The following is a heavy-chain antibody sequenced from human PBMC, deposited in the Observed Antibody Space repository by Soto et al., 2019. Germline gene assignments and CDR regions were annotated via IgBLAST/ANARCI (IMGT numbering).Heavy chain of an antibody. D-gene: IGHD3-3*01. CDR2: IWYDGSNK. J-gene: IGHJ6*02. Sequence: SLRLSCAASGFTFSSYGMHWVRQAPGKGLEWVAVIWYDGSNKYYADSVKGRFTISRDNSKNTLYLQMNSLRAEDTAVYYCARDITHNPYDFWSGYSPIGDYYYGMDVWGQGTTVTVSS. CDR1: GFTFSSYG. V-gene: IGHV3-33*01. CDR3: ARDITHNPYDFWSGYSPIGDYYYGMDV.